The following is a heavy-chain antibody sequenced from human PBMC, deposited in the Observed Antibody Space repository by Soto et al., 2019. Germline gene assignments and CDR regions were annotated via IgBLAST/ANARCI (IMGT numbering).Heavy chain of an antibody. Sequence: QVQLVESGGGVVQPGRSLRLSCAASGFTFSSYGMHWVRQAPGKGLEWVAVISYDGSNKYYADSVKGRFTISRDNSKNTLYLQMNSLRAEDTAVYYCAKDHKAAGTPTYYYYGMDAWGQGTTVTVSS. CDR3: AKDHKAAGTPTYYYYGMDA. J-gene: IGHJ6*02. CDR1: GFTFSSYG. CDR2: ISYDGSNK. V-gene: IGHV3-30*18. D-gene: IGHD6-13*01.